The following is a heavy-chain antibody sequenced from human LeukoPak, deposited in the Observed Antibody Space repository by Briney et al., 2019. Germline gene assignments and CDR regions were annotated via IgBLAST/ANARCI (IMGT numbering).Heavy chain of an antibody. CDR2: IYTSGST. J-gene: IGHJ4*02. D-gene: IGHD2-8*01. CDR3: ARGRVVLMVYATLGHFDY. Sequence: PSETLSLTCTVSGGSISSGSYYWSWIRQPAGKGLEWIGRIYTSGSTNYNPSLKSRVTISVDTSKNQFSLKLSSVTAADTAVYYCARGRVVLMVYATLGHFDYWGQGTLVTVSS. V-gene: IGHV4-61*02. CDR1: GGSISSGSYY.